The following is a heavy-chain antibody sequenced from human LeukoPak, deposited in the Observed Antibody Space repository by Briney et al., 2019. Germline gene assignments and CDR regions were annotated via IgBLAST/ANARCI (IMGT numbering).Heavy chain of an antibody. V-gene: IGHV3-21*01. CDR3: ASQLPAATPRGFDY. Sequence: GGSLRLSCAASGFTFSNYNMNWVRQAPGKGLEWVSSISSSSSYIYYADSVKGRFTISRDNAKNSLYLQMNSLRAEDTAVYYCASQLPAATPRGFDYWGQGTLVTVSS. CDR1: GFTFSNYN. J-gene: IGHJ4*02. D-gene: IGHD2-2*01. CDR2: ISSSSSYI.